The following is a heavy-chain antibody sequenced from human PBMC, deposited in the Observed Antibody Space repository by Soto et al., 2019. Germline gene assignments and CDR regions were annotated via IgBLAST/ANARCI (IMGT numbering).Heavy chain of an antibody. CDR3: AKGGYYSLFDI. Sequence: PGGSLRLSCVASGFPFSSYAMSWVRQTPEKGLEWVSGISGSGGRTYYADSVKGRLTISRDNSNNTLSLQMHSLRVEDTAVYFCAKGGYYSLFDIWGQGTMVTVSS. J-gene: IGHJ3*02. V-gene: IGHV3-23*01. CDR2: ISGSGGRT. D-gene: IGHD2-15*01. CDR1: GFPFSSYA.